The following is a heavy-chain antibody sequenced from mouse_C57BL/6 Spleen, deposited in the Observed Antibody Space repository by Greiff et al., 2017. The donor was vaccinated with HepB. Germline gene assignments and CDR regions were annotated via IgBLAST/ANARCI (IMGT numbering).Heavy chain of an antibody. CDR3: ARDPYYGSSPYYFDY. V-gene: IGHV1-59*01. CDR2: IDPSDSYT. D-gene: IGHD1-1*01. J-gene: IGHJ2*01. Sequence: QFQLQQPGAELVMPGTSVKLSCTASGYTFTSYWMHWVTPRPGQGLEWIGVIDPSDSYTNYNQKFKGKATLTVDTSSSTAYMQLSSLTSEDSAVYYCARDPYYGSSPYYFDYWGQGTTLTVSS. CDR1: GYTFTSYW.